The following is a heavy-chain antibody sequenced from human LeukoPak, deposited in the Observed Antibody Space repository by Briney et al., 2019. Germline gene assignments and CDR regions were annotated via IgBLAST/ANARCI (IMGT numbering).Heavy chain of an antibody. CDR3: ARHSGYSGYIFGY. D-gene: IGHD5-12*01. V-gene: IGHV4-59*08. Sequence: SETLSLTCTVSGGSISSYYWSWIRQPPGKGLEWIGYIYYSGSTNYNPSLKSRVTISVDTSKNQFSLKVSSVTAADTAVYYCARHSGYSGYIFGYWGQGTLVTVSS. CDR1: GGSISSYY. CDR2: IYYSGST. J-gene: IGHJ4*02.